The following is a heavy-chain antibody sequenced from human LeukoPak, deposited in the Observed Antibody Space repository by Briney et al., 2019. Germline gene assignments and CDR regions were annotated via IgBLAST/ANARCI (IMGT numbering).Heavy chain of an antibody. CDR3: ARDSGLDSFDY. V-gene: IGHV4-30-4*08. J-gene: IGHJ4*02. Sequence: SETLSLTCTVSGGSISSGDYYWSWIRQPPGKGLEWIGYIYYSGSTYYNPSLKSRVTISVGTSKNQFSLKLSSVTAADTAVHYCARDSGLDSFDYWGQGTLVTVSS. D-gene: IGHD3-22*01. CDR1: GGSISSGDYY. CDR2: IYYSGST.